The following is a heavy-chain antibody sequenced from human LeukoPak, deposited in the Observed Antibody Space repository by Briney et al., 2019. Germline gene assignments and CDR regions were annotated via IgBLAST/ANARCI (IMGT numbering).Heavy chain of an antibody. Sequence: ASVKVSCKASGYTFTSYDINWVRQATGQGLEWKGWMNPNSGNTGYAQKFQGRVTMTRNTSISTAYMELSSLRSEDTAVYYCARAMYHSYYDFWSGYHTPDYFDYWGQGTLVTVSS. CDR2: MNPNSGNT. CDR1: GYTFTSYD. V-gene: IGHV1-8*01. J-gene: IGHJ4*02. CDR3: ARAMYHSYYDFWSGYHTPDYFDY. D-gene: IGHD3-3*01.